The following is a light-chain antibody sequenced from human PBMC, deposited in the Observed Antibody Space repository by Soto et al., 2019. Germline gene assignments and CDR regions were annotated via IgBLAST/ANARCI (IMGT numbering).Light chain of an antibody. CDR1: SSNIGDTNY. J-gene: IGLJ2*01. CDR2: STN. V-gene: IGLV1-47*02. CDR3: ASWDDRMGAVI. Sequence: QSVLTQPPSASGAPGQRVFISCSGSSSNIGDTNYAYWYQQLPGAAPKLLMHSTNLRPSGVPERISGSKSGTSASLAISGLRSEDEAVYYCASWDDRMGAVIFGGGTKVTVL.